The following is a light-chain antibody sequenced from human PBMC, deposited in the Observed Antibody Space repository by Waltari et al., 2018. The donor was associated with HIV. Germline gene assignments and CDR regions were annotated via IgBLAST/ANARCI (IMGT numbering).Light chain of an antibody. CDR2: RDN. CDR1: SSNIGGSS. J-gene: IGLJ2*01. V-gene: IGLV1-47*01. CDR3: AAWDDSLTGVV. Sequence: QSVLTQPPSASGPPGQRVTISCSGSSSNIGGSSVYWYRQLPGPPPKLLIYRDNQRPSGVPDRFSGSKSGTSASLAISGLRSEDEADYYCAAWDDSLTGVVFGGGTKLTVL.